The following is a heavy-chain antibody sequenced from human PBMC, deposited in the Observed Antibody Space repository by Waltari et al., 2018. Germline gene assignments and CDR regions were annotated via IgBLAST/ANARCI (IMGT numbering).Heavy chain of an antibody. Sequence: QVQLVQSGSEMKKPGASVKVSCTASGYTFIHYGVNWVRQAPGQGLEWMGWINTNTGKPTYAQGFTGRFVFSSDTSVNTAYLQISNLKTEDTAVYYCARGDIVIVPAADNWFDPWGQGTLVTVSS. CDR1: GYTFIHYG. CDR2: INTNTGKP. D-gene: IGHD2-15*01. V-gene: IGHV7-4-1*02. J-gene: IGHJ5*02. CDR3: ARGDIVIVPAADNWFDP.